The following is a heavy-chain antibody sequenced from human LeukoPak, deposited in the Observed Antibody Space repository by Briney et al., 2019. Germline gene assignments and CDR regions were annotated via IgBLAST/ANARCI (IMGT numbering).Heavy chain of an antibody. CDR3: ARDRDHFAWLCMDYYYCMDV. CDR1: GYTFTTYA. J-gene: IGHJ6*04. Sequence: ASVKVSCKASGYTFTTYAMHWVRQAPGQRLEWVGWINAGNGNTKYSQKFQGGVTITRDTYASTAYVEQRSLRPGDTAVYYCARDRDHFAWLCMDYYYCMDVWGKGNTVTVSS. CDR2: INAGNGNT. D-gene: IGHD3-9*01. V-gene: IGHV1-3*01.